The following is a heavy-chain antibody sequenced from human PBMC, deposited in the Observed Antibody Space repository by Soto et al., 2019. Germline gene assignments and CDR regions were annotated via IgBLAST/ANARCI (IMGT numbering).Heavy chain of an antibody. CDR3: ARGSPDGGGVVIIFFGKSVTDAFDI. CDR1: GFTFSSYA. D-gene: IGHD3-3*01. CDR2: ISYDGSNK. J-gene: IGHJ3*02. Sequence: PGGSLRLSCAASGFTFSSYAMHWVRQAPGKGLEWVAVISYDGSNKYYADSVKGRFTISRDNSKNTLYLQMNSLRAEDTAVYYCARGSPDGGGVVIIFFGKSVTDAFDIWGQGTMVTVSS. V-gene: IGHV3-30-3*01.